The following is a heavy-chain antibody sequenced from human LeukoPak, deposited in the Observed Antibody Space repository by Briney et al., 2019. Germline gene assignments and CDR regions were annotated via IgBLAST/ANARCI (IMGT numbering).Heavy chain of an antibody. Sequence: LTGGSLRLSCAAPGFTFSSYGMHWVRQAPGKGLEWVAFIRYDGSNKYYADSVKGRFTISRDNSKNTLYLQMNSLRAEDTAVYYCARVRGKAAAGTLHWGQGTLVTVSS. J-gene: IGHJ4*02. V-gene: IGHV3-30*02. D-gene: IGHD6-13*01. CDR3: ARVRGKAAAGTLH. CDR2: IRYDGSNK. CDR1: GFTFSSYG.